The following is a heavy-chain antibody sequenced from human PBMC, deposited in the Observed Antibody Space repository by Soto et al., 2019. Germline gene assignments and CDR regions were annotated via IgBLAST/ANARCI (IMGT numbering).Heavy chain of an antibody. J-gene: IGHJ4*02. CDR3: ARGAYDYVWGSYRYRQSWFDY. D-gene: IGHD3-16*02. V-gene: IGHV4-59*01. CDR1: VGSIISYY. CDR2: IYYSGST. Sequence: KTSETLSLTCTFSVGSIISYYWSWIRQPPGKGLEWIGYIYYSGSTNYNPSLKSRVTISVDTSKNQFSLKLSSVTAADTAVYYCARGAYDYVWGSYRYRQSWFDYWGQGTLVTVSS.